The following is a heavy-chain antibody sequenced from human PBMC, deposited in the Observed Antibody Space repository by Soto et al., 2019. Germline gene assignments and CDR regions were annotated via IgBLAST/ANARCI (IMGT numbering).Heavy chain of an antibody. CDR2: IYYSGST. V-gene: IGHV4-61*01. CDR3: ARGAAVPAAMRYYYYYYGMDV. D-gene: IGHD2-2*01. J-gene: IGHJ6*02. Sequence: QVQLQESGPGLVKPSETLSLTCTVSGGSVSSGSYYWSWIRQPPGKGLEWIGYIYYSGSTNYNPSLKSRVTISVDTSKNQCSLKLSSVTAADTAVYYCARGAAVPAAMRYYYYYYGMDVWGQGTTVTVSS. CDR1: GGSVSSGSYY.